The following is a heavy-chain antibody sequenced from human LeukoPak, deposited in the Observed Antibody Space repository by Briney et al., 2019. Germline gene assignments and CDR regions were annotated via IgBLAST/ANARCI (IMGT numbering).Heavy chain of an antibody. CDR3: GRHSYGLDY. CDR1: GNSYW. D-gene: IGHD2-8*01. CDR2: IYFGDSDT. V-gene: IGHV5-51*01. J-gene: IGHJ4*02. Sequence: GESLKISCKASGNSYWIAWVRQMPGNGLEWLGIIYFGDSDTRYSPSFQGRLTISVDKSISTAYLQLSSLKASDTAIYFCGRHSYGLDYWGQGTLVTVSS.